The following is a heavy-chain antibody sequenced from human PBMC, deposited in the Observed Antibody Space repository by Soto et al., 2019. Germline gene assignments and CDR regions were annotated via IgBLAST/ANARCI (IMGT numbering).Heavy chain of an antibody. Sequence: QLQLQESGPGLVKPSETLSLTCTVSGGSISSSSYYWGWIRQPPGKGLEWIGSIYYSGSTYYNPSLKSRVTISVDTSKNQFSLKLGSVTAADTAVYYCARRVSLGWVGGYYDSSGYYDDYWGQGTLVTVSS. CDR3: ARRVSLGWVGGYYDSSGYYDDY. CDR1: GGSISSSSYY. V-gene: IGHV4-39*01. D-gene: IGHD3-22*01. J-gene: IGHJ4*02. CDR2: IYYSGST.